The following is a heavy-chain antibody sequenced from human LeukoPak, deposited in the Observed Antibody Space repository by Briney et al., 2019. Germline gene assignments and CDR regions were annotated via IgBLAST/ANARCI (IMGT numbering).Heavy chain of an antibody. CDR2: IYHSGST. J-gene: IGHJ4*02. V-gene: IGHV4-30-2*01. D-gene: IGHD3-3*01. CDR3: ARGGYDFWSGYSLFDY. Sequence: PSETLSLTCAVSGGSISSADYSWSWIRKPPGKGLEWIGYIYHSGSTYYNPSLKSRVTISVDTSKNQFSLKLSSVTAADTAVYYCARGGYDFWSGYSLFDYWGQGTLVTVSS. CDR1: GGSISSADYS.